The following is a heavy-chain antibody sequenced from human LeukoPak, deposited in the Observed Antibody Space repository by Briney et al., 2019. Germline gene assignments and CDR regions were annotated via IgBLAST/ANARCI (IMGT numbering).Heavy chain of an antibody. CDR1: GFTFSSYA. D-gene: IGHD3-9*01. Sequence: PGVSLRLSCAPSGFTFSSYAMSWVRHAPEKGLEWVSAISGSGGSTYYADSVKARFTISRDNSKNTLYLQMNSLRAKDTAVYYCAKGQGGYDILTGDAFDIWGQGPMVTVSS. J-gene: IGHJ3*02. V-gene: IGHV3-23*01. CDR2: ISGSGGST. CDR3: AKGQGGYDILTGDAFDI.